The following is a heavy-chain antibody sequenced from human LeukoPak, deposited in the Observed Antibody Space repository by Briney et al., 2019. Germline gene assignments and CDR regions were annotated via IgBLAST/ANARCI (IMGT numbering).Heavy chain of an antibody. J-gene: IGHJ5*02. V-gene: IGHV4-39*07. CDR2: IYYSGST. Sequence: SETLSLTCTVSGGSINSNNYFWGWIRQPPGKGLEWIGSIYYSGSTYYNPSLKSRVTISVDTSKNQFSLKLSSVTAADTAVYYCARDRGYDFWSGYYTGPWFDPWGQGTLVTVSS. D-gene: IGHD3-3*01. CDR3: ARDRGYDFWSGYYTGPWFDP. CDR1: GGSINSNNYF.